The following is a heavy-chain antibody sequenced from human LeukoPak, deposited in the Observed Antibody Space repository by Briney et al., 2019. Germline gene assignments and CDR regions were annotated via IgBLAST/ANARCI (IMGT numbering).Heavy chain of an antibody. J-gene: IGHJ4*02. Sequence: SETLSLTCTVSGGSISSSSYYWGWIRQPPGKGLEWIGSIYYSGSAYYNPSLKSRVTISVDTSKNQFSLKLSSVTAADTAVYYCARQFQDSSSWTFNYWGQGTLVTASS. CDR3: ARQFQDSSSWTFNY. CDR1: GGSISSSSYY. CDR2: IYYSGSA. V-gene: IGHV4-39*01. D-gene: IGHD6-13*01.